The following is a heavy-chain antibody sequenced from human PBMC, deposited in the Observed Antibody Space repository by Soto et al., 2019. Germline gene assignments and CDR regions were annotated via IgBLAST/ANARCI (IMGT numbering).Heavy chain of an antibody. CDR1: GLTFSSYA. J-gene: IGHJ4*02. CDR2: TSGSGANT. D-gene: IGHD2-2*01. V-gene: IGHV3-23*01. Sequence: EVQLLESGGGLVQPGGSLLLSCAASGLTFSSYAMSWVRQAPGKGLEWVSSTSGSGANTYDADSVKGPFTISRDNSKNTLYLQMSSLRVEDTAVYYCAQGFCSSTSCSRGYFDSWGQGTLVTVSS. CDR3: AQGFCSSTSCSRGYFDS.